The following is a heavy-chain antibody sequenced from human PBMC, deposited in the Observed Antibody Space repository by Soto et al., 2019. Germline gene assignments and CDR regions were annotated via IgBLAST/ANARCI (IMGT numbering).Heavy chain of an antibody. Sequence: VASVEVSCKXSGGTFSSYAISWVRQAPGQGLEWMGGIIPIFGTANYAQKFQGRVTITADESTSTAYMELSSLRSEDTAVYYCASVLSAFGGVIVPGPSYWFDPWGQGTLVTVS. CDR2: IIPIFGTA. D-gene: IGHD3-16*02. J-gene: IGHJ5*02. CDR1: GGTFSSYA. CDR3: ASVLSAFGGVIVPGPSYWFDP. V-gene: IGHV1-69*13.